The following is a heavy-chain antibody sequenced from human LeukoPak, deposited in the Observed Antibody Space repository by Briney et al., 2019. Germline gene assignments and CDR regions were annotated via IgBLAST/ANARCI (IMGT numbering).Heavy chain of an antibody. CDR2: ISYDGSNK. J-gene: IGHJ4*02. CDR1: GFTFSSS. Sequence: GRSLRLSCAASGFTFSSSMHWVRQAPGKGLEWVAVISYDGSNKYYADSVKGRFTISRDNSKNTLYLQMNSLRAEDTAVYYCAKSLSGTFNEAFDYWGQGTLVTVSS. CDR3: AKSLSGTFNEAFDY. V-gene: IGHV3-30*04. D-gene: IGHD1-26*01.